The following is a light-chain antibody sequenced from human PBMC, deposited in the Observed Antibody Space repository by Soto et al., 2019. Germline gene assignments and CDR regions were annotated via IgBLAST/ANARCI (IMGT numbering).Light chain of an antibody. CDR2: GAS. CDR1: QSISSH. V-gene: IGKV3-11*01. J-gene: IGKJ4*01. Sequence: EIVLTQSPATLSLSPGERATLSCRASQSISSHLAWYQQKPGQAPRLLIYGASNRATGIPARFSGSGSGTDFTLTISSLEPEDFAVYYCQQRINLPLTFRGGTKVEIK. CDR3: QQRINLPLT.